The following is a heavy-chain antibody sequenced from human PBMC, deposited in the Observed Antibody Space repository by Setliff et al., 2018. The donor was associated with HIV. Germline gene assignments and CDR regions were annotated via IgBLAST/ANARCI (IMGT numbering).Heavy chain of an antibody. Sequence: PSETLSLTCIVSGGSISSYYWSWIRQPPGKGLEWIGYIYYSGSTNYNPSLKNRVTISIDTSKKQFSLNLSSVTAADTALYYCARGWEWGAPLDYWGQGTLVTVSS. CDR3: ARGWEWGAPLDY. D-gene: IGHD1-26*01. CDR2: IYYSGST. CDR1: GGSISSYY. J-gene: IGHJ4*02. V-gene: IGHV4-59*01.